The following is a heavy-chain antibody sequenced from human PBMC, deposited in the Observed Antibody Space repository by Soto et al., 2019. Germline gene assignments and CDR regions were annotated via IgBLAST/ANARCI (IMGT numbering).Heavy chain of an antibody. CDR2: IVPMFPTT. CDR3: ARGAEIAKISSPFDI. Sequence: QVQLVQSGAEVKKPGSSVKVSCKASGGTFNNYAVSWVRQAPGQGLVWMGGIVPMFPTTNYAQKFQGRVTITADESTSTASMELTSLRSEDTAVYYCARGAEIAKISSPFDIWGQGTMVTVSS. CDR1: GGTFNNYA. J-gene: IGHJ3*02. D-gene: IGHD2-21*01. V-gene: IGHV1-69*01.